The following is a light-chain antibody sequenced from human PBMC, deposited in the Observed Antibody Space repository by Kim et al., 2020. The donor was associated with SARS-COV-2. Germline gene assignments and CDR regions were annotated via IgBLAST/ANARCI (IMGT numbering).Light chain of an antibody. J-gene: IGKJ2*01. V-gene: IGKV3-20*01. Sequence: EMVLTQSPGTLSLSPGERATLSCRASQSVISTSLAWYQQRPGQAPRLVIYGASSRATDIPDRFSGSGSGTDFTLTISRLEPEDSAMYYCHHYDRSPPMYTFGQGTKLEI. CDR2: GAS. CDR1: QSVISTS. CDR3: HHYDRSPPMYT.